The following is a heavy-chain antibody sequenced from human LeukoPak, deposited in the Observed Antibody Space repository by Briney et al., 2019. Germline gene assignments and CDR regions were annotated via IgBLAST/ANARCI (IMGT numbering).Heavy chain of an antibody. D-gene: IGHD5-24*01. CDR1: GGSISSHY. V-gene: IGHV4-59*11. CDR2: IYYSGST. Sequence: SETLSLTCTVSGGSISSHYWSWIRQPPGKGLEWIGYIYYSGSTNYNPSLKSRVTISVDTSKNQFSLKLSSVTAADTAVYYCAGSGDGYNYVYDYWGQGTLVTVSS. J-gene: IGHJ4*02. CDR3: AGSGDGYNYVYDY.